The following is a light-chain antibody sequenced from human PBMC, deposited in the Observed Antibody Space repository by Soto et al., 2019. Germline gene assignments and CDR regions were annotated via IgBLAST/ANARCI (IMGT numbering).Light chain of an antibody. V-gene: IGKV3D-20*02. J-gene: IGKJ1*01. CDR1: QSVSGSY. CDR3: QQRDNWPPVT. CDR2: GAS. Sequence: EIVLTHSPRTLSLSPCERATLSPSASQSVSGSYLAWYQQKPGQAHRLLIYGASSRATGIPDRFSGSGSGTEFTLTITTLEPEDFAVYFCQQRDNWPPVTFGQGTKVDIK.